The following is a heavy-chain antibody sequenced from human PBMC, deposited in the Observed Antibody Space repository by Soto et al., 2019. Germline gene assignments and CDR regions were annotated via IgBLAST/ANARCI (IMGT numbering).Heavy chain of an antibody. V-gene: IGHV4-31*03. J-gene: IGHJ4*02. CDR1: GGSISSGGYC. CDR2: IYYSGST. CDR3: ARDEMATKGTDY. Sequence: SETLSLTCTVSGGSISSGGYCWSWIRQHPGKGLEWIGYIYYSGSTYYNPSLKSRVTISVDTSKNQFSLKLSSVTAADTAVYYCARDEMATKGTDYWGQGTLVTVSS. D-gene: IGHD5-12*01.